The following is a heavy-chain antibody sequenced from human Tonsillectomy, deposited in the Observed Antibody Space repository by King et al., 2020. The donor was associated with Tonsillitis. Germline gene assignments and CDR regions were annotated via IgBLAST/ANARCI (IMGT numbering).Heavy chain of an antibody. D-gene: IGHD3-22*01. Sequence: QLQESGPGLVKPSETLSLTCTVSGGSISSYYWSWVRQPPGQGLEWIGYIYYSGSTNYNPSLTCRVTLSVDTSKNQFSLKLSSVTAADTAVYYCAGSRKTYYYDSSGYYVQWGQGTLVTVSS. V-gene: IGHV4-59*01. CDR2: IYYSGST. CDR1: GGSISSYY. CDR3: AGSRKTYYYDSSGYYVQ. J-gene: IGHJ4*02.